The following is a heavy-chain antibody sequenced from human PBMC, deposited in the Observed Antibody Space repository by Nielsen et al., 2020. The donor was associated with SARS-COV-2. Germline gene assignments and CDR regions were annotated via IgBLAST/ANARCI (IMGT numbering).Heavy chain of an antibody. D-gene: IGHD3-3*01. CDR3: ARERDFWSGYKAFEI. Sequence: SETLSLTCSVSGDSFSIYYWSWIRQPPGKGLEWIGYIYYSGSTHYNPSLESRVTISIDTSKHQFSLRLSSVTAADTAIYYCARERDFWSGYKAFEIWGQGTVVTVSS. CDR1: GDSFSIYY. J-gene: IGHJ3*02. V-gene: IGHV4-59*01. CDR2: IYYSGST.